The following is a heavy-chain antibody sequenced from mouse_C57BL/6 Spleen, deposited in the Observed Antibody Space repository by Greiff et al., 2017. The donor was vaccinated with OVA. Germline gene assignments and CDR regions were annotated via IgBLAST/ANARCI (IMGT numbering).Heavy chain of an antibody. J-gene: IGHJ4*01. CDR1: GYAFTNYL. CDR2: INPGSGGT. CDR3: ARWAYYAMDY. V-gene: IGHV1-54*01. Sequence: QVQLKESGAELVRPGTSVKVSCKASGYAFTNYLIEWVKQRPGQGLEWIGVINPGSGGTNYNEKFKGKATLTADKSSSTAYMQLSSLTSEDSAVYFCARWAYYAMDYWGQGTSVTVSS.